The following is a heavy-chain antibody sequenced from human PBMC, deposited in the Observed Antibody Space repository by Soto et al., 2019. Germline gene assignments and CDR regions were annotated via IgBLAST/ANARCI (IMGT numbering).Heavy chain of an antibody. CDR1: GGSISSGNYY. CDR2: IYYSGST. J-gene: IGHJ4*02. Sequence: SETLSLTCTVSGGSISSGNYYWSWIRQHPGKGLEWIGYIYYSGSTSYNPSLKSRATISVDTSKNHFSLKLSSVTAADTAVYYCARGAEEQQQLVYDYWGQGTLVTVSS. V-gene: IGHV4-31*03. D-gene: IGHD6-13*01. CDR3: ARGAEEQQQLVYDY.